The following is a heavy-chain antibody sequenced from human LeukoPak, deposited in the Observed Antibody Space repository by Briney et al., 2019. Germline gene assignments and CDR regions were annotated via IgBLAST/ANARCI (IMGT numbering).Heavy chain of an antibody. Sequence: GGSQRLSCAASGFILSGSVLLWVRQASGRGLEWVGRIRSKADNDATAYGASVKGRFTISRDDSRNTAYLQMNSLKTEDTAMYYRTIGVYWGQGTLVTVSS. CDR2: IRSKADNDAT. J-gene: IGHJ4*02. CDR1: GFILSGSV. V-gene: IGHV3-73*01. CDR3: TIGVY.